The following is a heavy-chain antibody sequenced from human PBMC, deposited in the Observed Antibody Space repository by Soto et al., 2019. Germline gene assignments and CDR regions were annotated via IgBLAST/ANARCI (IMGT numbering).Heavy chain of an antibody. D-gene: IGHD3-10*01. Sequence: GGSLRLSCAASGFTFGHSAMSWVRQAPGKGLEWVAAISGTGGAAYYADSVKGRFTISRDNSRNTLFLQMNSLRVDDTAIYYCAKPEEVVRGFDFWGLGTLVTVSS. J-gene: IGHJ4*02. CDR1: GFTFGHSA. V-gene: IGHV3-23*01. CDR2: ISGTGGAA. CDR3: AKPEEVVRGFDF.